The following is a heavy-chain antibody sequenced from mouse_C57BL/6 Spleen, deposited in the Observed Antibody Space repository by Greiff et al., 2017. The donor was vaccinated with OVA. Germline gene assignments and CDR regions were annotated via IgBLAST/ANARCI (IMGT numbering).Heavy chain of an antibody. V-gene: IGHV1-39*01. CDR3: AREMDYGSSYGWYFDV. CDR1: GYSFTDYN. D-gene: IGHD1-1*01. Sequence: EVHLVESGPELVKPGASVKISCKASGYSFTDYNMNWVKQSNGKSLEWIGVINPNYGTTSYNQKFKGKATLTVDQSSSTAYMQLNSLTSEDSAVYYCAREMDYGSSYGWYFDVWGTGTTVTVSS. J-gene: IGHJ1*03. CDR2: INPNYGTT.